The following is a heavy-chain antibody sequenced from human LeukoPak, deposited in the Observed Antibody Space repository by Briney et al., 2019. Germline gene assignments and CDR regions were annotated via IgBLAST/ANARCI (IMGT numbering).Heavy chain of an antibody. CDR1: GFTFTSSV. CDR2: IVVGSGNT. J-gene: IGHJ5*02. V-gene: IGHV1-58*01. D-gene: IGHD1-26*01. Sequence: EASVTVSCKASGFTFTSSVVQWVRQARGQRLEWIGWIVVGSGNTNYAQKFQERVTITRDMSTSTAYMELSSLRSEDTAVYYCAADFAYSGSYWEHNWFDPWGQGTLVTVSS. CDR3: AADFAYSGSYWEHNWFDP.